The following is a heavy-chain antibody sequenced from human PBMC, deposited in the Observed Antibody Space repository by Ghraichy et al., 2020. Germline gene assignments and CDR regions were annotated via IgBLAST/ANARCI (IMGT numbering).Heavy chain of an antibody. CDR3: AGFPTYYYYYGMDV. V-gene: IGHV3-33*01. CDR1: GFTFSSYG. J-gene: IGHJ6*02. CDR2: IWYDGSNK. Sequence: GGSLRLSCAASGFTFSSYGMHWVRQAPGKGLEWVAVIWYDGSNKYYADSVKGRFTISRDNSKNTLYLQMNSLRAEDTAVYYCAGFPTYYYYYGMDVWGQGTTVTVSS.